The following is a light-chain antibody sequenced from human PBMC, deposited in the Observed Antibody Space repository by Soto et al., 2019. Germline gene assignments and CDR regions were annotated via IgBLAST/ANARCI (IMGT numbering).Light chain of an antibody. V-gene: IGKV1-5*03. Sequence: DIQMTQSPSTLSASVGDRVTITCRASQSIGSWLAWYQQKPGKAPKLLIYKASSLESGVPSRFSGSGSGTEFTPTISSLQPDDFASYYCQQYRSYSPWTFGQGTKVEIK. CDR1: QSIGSW. CDR3: QQYRSYSPWT. CDR2: KAS. J-gene: IGKJ1*01.